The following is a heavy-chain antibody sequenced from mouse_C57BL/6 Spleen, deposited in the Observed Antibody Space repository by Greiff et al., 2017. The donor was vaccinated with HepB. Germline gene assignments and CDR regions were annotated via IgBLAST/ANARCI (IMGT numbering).Heavy chain of an antibody. D-gene: IGHD3-3*01. CDR3: ARSLDYAMDY. V-gene: IGHV1-19*01. CDR1: GYTFTDYY. Sequence: VQLKQSGPVLVKPGASVKMSCKASGYTFTDYYMNWVKQSHGKSLEWIGVINPYNGGTSYNQKFKGKATLTVDKSSSTAYMELNSLTSEDSAVYYCARSLDYAMDYWGQGTSVTVSS. J-gene: IGHJ4*01. CDR2: INPYNGGT.